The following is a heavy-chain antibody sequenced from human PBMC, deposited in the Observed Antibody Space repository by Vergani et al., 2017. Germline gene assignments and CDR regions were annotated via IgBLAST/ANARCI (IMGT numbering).Heavy chain of an antibody. V-gene: IGHV4-38-2*01. Sequence: QVQLQESGPGLVKPSETLSLTCAVSGYSISSGYSWGGIRQPPGKGLEWIGSIYHSGSTNYNPSLKSRVTISVDTSKNQSSLKLSSVTAADTAVYYCARHKISWGAFGYWGQGTLVTVSS. D-gene: IGHD6-13*01. CDR1: GYSISSGYS. CDR3: ARHKISWGAFGY. J-gene: IGHJ4*02. CDR2: IYHSGST.